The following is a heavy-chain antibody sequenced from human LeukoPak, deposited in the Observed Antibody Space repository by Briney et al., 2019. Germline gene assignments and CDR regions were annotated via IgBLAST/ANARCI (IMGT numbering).Heavy chain of an antibody. CDR3: ARASGSYWWFDS. J-gene: IGHJ5*01. CDR1: GYTFTGYY. V-gene: IGHV1-2*02. D-gene: IGHD1-26*01. CDR2: INPNSGGT. Sequence: ASVKVSCKASGYTFTGYYMHWVRQAPGQGLEWMGWINPNSGGTNYAQKFQGRATMTRDTSISTAYMELSRLRSDDTAVYYCARASGSYWWFDSWGQGTLVTVSS.